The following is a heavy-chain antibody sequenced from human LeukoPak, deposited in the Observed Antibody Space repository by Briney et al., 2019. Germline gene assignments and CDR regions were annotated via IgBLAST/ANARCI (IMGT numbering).Heavy chain of an antibody. CDR2: ISYDGSNK. V-gene: IGHV3-30*18. Sequence: GGSLRLSCAASGCTFSSYGMHWVRQAPGKGLEWVAVISYDGSNKYYADSVKGRFTISRDNSKNTLYLHMNSLRAEDPAVYYCAKIRSSYGPGGYYYYYYGMDVWGQGTTVTVSS. CDR1: GCTFSSYG. J-gene: IGHJ6*02. CDR3: AKIRSSYGPGGYYYYYYGMDV. D-gene: IGHD5-18*01.